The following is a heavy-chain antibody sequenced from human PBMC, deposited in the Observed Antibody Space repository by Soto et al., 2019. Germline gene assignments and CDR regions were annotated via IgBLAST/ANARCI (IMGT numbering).Heavy chain of an antibody. J-gene: IGHJ2*01. V-gene: IGHV3-53*01. CDR2: VYSGGST. D-gene: IGHD4-17*01. CDR1: GFPVTNKY. Sequence: EVQLVESGGGLIQPGGSLRLSCAASGFPVTNKYMTWVRQAPGKGLESVSVVYSGGSTSYADSVKDRFTISSYISNNILYLQSHCPRAVDTAVYYCARADYGYYGWYFDLWGRGTLVTVSS. CDR3: ARADYGYYGWYFDL.